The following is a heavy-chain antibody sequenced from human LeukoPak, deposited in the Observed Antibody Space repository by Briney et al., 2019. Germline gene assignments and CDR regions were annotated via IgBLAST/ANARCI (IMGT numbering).Heavy chain of an antibody. Sequence: SETLSLTCTVSGGSISSGGYYWSWIRQHPGKGLEWIGYIYYSGSTYYNPSPKSRVTISVDTSKNQFSLKLSSVTAADTAVYYCAKTPKLYGFDIWGQGTMVTVSS. J-gene: IGHJ3*02. CDR3: AKTPKLYGFDI. CDR1: GGSISSGGYY. V-gene: IGHV4-31*03. D-gene: IGHD2/OR15-2a*01. CDR2: IYYSGST.